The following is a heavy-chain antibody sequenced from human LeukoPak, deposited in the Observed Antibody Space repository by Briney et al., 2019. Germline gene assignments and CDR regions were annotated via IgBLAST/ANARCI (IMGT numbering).Heavy chain of an antibody. J-gene: IGHJ4*02. Sequence: ASVKVSCEASGGTFSSYAISWVRQAPGQGLEWMGGIIPIFGTANYAQKFQGRVTITADESTSTAYMELSSLRSEDTAVYHCASGLSNGFWSGYYTLDYWGQGTLVTVSS. CDR2: IIPIFGTA. D-gene: IGHD3-3*01. CDR3: ASGLSNGFWSGYYTLDY. V-gene: IGHV1-69*13. CDR1: GGTFSSYA.